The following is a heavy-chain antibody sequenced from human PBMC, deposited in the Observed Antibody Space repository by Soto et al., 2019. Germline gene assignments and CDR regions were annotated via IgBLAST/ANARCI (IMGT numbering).Heavy chain of an antibody. CDR2: IRVSGYT. Sequence: QVQLQESGPGLVEPSQTLSLTCTVSGGSISSGYYHWSWVCQLPGKGLEWIGYIRVSGYTQYNPSLQSRLTISVDASNNQFSLRLTSVTAADTAVYYCATYAEAAGGTGSWGQGTLVTVSS. D-gene: IGHD6-13*01. J-gene: IGHJ4*02. V-gene: IGHV4-31*03. CDR1: GGSISSGYYH. CDR3: ATYAEAAGGTGS.